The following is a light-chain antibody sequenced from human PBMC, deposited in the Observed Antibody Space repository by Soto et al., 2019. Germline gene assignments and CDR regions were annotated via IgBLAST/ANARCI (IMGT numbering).Light chain of an antibody. Sequence: DIQLTQSPSFLSASVGDRVTITCRASQGISSYLAWYQQKPGKAPKLLIYAASTLQSGVPSRSSGSGSGTEFNLTISNLLPEDVATHYGQPVNSGTFHTVGRGNKVEIE. CDR2: AAS. V-gene: IGKV1-9*01. CDR1: QGISSY. J-gene: IGKJ4*01. CDR3: QPVNSGTFHT.